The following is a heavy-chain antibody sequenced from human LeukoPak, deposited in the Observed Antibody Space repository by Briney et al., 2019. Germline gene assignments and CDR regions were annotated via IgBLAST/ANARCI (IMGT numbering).Heavy chain of an antibody. CDR1: GYTFSSYG. Sequence: ASVKVSCKASGYTFSSYGISWVRQAPGQGPEWMGWLSAYDGNTNYAQNVQGRVTMTRDTSTSTVYMELSSLRSEDTAVYYCAREGGGDTDYWGQGTLVTVSS. CDR2: LSAYDGNT. D-gene: IGHD3-16*01. J-gene: IGHJ4*02. V-gene: IGHV1-18*01. CDR3: AREGGGDTDY.